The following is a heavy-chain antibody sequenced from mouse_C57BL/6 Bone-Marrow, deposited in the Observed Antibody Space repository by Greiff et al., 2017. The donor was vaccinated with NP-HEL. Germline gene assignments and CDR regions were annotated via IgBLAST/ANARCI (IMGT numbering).Heavy chain of an antibody. CDR1: GYTFTSYG. CDR3: EMEYGSSYPYYFDY. J-gene: IGHJ2*01. D-gene: IGHD1-1*01. V-gene: IGHV1-81*01. CDR2: IYPRSGNT. Sequence: QVQLQQSGAELARPGASVKLSCKASGYTFTSYGISWVKQRTGQGLEWIGEIYPRSGNTYYNEKFKGKATLTADKSSSTAYMELRSLTSEDSAVYFCEMEYGSSYPYYFDYWGQGTTLTVSS.